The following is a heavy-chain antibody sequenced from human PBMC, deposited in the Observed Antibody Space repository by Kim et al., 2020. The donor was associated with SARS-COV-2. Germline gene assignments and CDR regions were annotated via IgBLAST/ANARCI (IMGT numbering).Heavy chain of an antibody. V-gene: IGHV1-2*06. J-gene: IGHJ4*02. CDR2: INPNSGGT. CDR1: GYTFTGYY. Sequence: ASVKVSCKASGYTFTGYYMHWVRQAPGQGLEWMGRINPNSGGTNYAQKFQGRVTMTRDTSISTAYMELSRLRSDDTAVYYCARSPHPYYYDSSGYYYEWYVDYCGPGTLVTVSS. D-gene: IGHD3-22*01. CDR3: ARSPHPYYYDSSGYYYEWYVDY.